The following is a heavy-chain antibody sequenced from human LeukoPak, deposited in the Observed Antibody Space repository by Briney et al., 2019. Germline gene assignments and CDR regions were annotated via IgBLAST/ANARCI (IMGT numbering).Heavy chain of an antibody. CDR2: IGPYSDNT. V-gene: IGHV1-18*01. CDR1: DYTFTSYG. CDR3: ARGGPFSIAAARVYYFDY. Sequence: GASVKVSCKASDYTFTSYGISWVRQAPGQGLEWMGWIGPYSDNTNYAQNLQGRVTMTTDTSTSTAYMELRSLTSDDTAMYYCARGGPFSIAAARVYYFDYWGQGTLVTVSS. D-gene: IGHD6-13*01. J-gene: IGHJ4*02.